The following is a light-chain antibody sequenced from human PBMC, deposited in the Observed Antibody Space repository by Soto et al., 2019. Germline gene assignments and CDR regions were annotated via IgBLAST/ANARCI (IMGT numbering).Light chain of an antibody. Sequence: EIVLTQSPGTLSLSPGERATLSCRASQSVSSSFLAWYQQKPGQAPRLLIYGTSSRATGIPDRFRGSGSGRDFTLTISRREPEDFAVYYCQQYGTSPYTFGQGTELEIK. CDR2: GTS. CDR1: QSVSSSF. V-gene: IGKV3-20*01. J-gene: IGKJ2*01. CDR3: QQYGTSPYT.